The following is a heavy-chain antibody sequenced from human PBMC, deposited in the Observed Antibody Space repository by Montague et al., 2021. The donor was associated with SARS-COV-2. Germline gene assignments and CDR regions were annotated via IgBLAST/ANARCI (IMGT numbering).Heavy chain of an antibody. CDR3: VRPGGSDSRWFDR. V-gene: IGHV4-39*01. CDR1: GGSLISSSYY. J-gene: IGHJ5*02. CDR2: VYYNGNT. Sequence: SETLSLTCTVSGGSLISSSYYWGWIRQPPGNGLEWIGSVYYNGNTNYXXXLKSRVTISLDTSENQISLNLDSVTTADTAVYYCVRPGGSDSRWFDRWGQGTLVTVSS. D-gene: IGHD3-10*01.